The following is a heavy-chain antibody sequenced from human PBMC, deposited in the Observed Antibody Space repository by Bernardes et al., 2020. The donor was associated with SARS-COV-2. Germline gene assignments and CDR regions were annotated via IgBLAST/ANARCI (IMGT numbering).Heavy chain of an antibody. Sequence: SETLSLTCTVSGGSISSYYWSWIRQPPGKGLEWIGYIYYSGSTNYNPSLKSRVTISVDTSKNQFSLKLSSVTAADTAVYYCARRIILTGYYRRPRDAFDIWGQGTMVTVSS. CDR1: GGSISSYY. D-gene: IGHD3-9*01. V-gene: IGHV4-59*08. J-gene: IGHJ3*02. CDR3: ARRIILTGYYRRPRDAFDI. CDR2: IYYSGST.